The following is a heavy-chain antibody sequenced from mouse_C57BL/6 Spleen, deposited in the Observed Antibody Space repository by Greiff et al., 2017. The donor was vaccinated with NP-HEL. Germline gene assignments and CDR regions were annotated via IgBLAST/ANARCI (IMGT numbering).Heavy chain of an antibody. D-gene: IGHD1-1*01. CDR3: ARDRFITTVVAGEFGY. V-gene: IGHV5-4*01. Sequence: EVHLVESGGGLVKPGGSLKLSCAASGFTFSSYAMSWVRQTPEKRLEWVATISDGGSYTYYPDNVKGRFTISRDNAKNNLYLQMSHLKSEDTAMYYCARDRFITTVVAGEFGYWGQGTTLTVSS. CDR2: ISDGGSYT. J-gene: IGHJ2*01. CDR1: GFTFSSYA.